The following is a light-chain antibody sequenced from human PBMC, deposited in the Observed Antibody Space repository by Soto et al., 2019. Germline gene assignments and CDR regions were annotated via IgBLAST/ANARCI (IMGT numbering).Light chain of an antibody. CDR1: SSDVGSYNL. V-gene: IGLV2-23*01. CDR3: FSYAGSSTYV. J-gene: IGLJ1*01. Sequence: QSVLTQPASVSGSPGQSITMSCAGTSSDVGSYNLVSWYQNHPGKAPKLMIYEGSKRPSGVSNRFSGSKSGNTASLTISGLQAADEADYFCFSYAGSSTYVFGTGTRSPS. CDR2: EGS.